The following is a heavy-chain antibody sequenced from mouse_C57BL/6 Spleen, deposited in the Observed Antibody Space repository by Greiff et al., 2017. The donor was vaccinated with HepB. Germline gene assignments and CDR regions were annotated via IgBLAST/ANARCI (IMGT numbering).Heavy chain of an antibody. CDR1: GYNFNSYW. V-gene: IGHV1-7*01. D-gene: IGHD1-1*01. Sequence: LVESGAELAKPGASVKLSCKASGYNFNSYWMHWVKQRPGQGLEWIGYINPSSGYTKYTQNFKDKATLTADKSSSTAYMQLSSLTYEDSAVYYCVRTTRVSTNCDYWGASATLTVSS. J-gene: IGHJ2*01. CDR3: VRTTRVSTNCDY. CDR2: INPSSGYT.